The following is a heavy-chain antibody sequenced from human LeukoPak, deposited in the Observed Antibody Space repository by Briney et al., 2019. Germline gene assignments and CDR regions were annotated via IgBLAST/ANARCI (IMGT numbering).Heavy chain of an antibody. CDR2: MDSSGST. CDR1: GGSISCRH. V-gene: IGHV4-59*08. J-gene: IGHJ5*01. CDR3: ARRGASWDWFDS. D-gene: IGHD1-26*01. Sequence: SETLSLTCSVSGGSISCRHWSWIRQPPGKGLEWIGYMDSSGSTNYNPSLKSRVTLSVDTTKYQFSLKLSSVTAADTALYYCARRGASWDWFDSWGQGTLVTVSS.